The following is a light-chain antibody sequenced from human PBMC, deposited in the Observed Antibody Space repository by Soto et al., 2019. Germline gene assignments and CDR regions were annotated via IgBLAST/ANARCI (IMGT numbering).Light chain of an antibody. CDR2: GAS. Sequence: EIVLTQSPATLSVSPGERVTLSCRAGQSVDINLAWYQQKPGQAPRLLIYGASTRATDMSGTFSGRGSGTEFTLTINNLRPEDFAVYYCQQYRGWPRTFGQGTKVEIK. J-gene: IGKJ1*01. CDR1: QSVDIN. CDR3: QQYRGWPRT. V-gene: IGKV3-15*01.